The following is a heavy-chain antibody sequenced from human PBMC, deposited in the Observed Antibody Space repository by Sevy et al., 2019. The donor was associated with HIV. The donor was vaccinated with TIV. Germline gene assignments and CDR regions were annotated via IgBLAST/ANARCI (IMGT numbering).Heavy chain of an antibody. D-gene: IGHD6-6*01. CDR1: GFTFSSYG. CDR2: ISYDGSNK. J-gene: IGHJ6*03. Sequence: GGSLRLSCAASGFTFSSYGMHWVRQAPGKGLEWVAVISYDGSNKYYADSVKGRFTISRDNSKNTLYLQMNSLRAEDTAVYYCAKGGYSSSPRYYCYYMDVWGKGTTVTVSS. V-gene: IGHV3-30*18. CDR3: AKGGYSSSPRYYCYYMDV.